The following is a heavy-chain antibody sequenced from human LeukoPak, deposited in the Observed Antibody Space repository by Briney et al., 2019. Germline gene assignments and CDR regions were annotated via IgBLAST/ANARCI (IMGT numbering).Heavy chain of an antibody. J-gene: IGHJ4*02. CDR2: ISSGSSTI. V-gene: IGHV3-48*02. CDR1: GFTFSNYE. CDR3: ARGETARVDY. Sequence: RLSCAASGFTFSNYEMNWVRQAPGKGLEWLSYISSGSSTIYYADSVEGRFTISRDNARNSLYLQMNSLRDEDTAVYYCARGETARVDYWGQGILVAVSS. D-gene: IGHD3-16*01.